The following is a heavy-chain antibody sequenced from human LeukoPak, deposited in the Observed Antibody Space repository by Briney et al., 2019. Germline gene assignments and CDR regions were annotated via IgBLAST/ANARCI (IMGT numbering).Heavy chain of an antibody. CDR3: ARHSICFDP. CDR1: GGSISIYY. CDR2: ISYSGST. V-gene: IGHV4-59*08. J-gene: IGHJ5*02. Sequence: SETLSLTCTVSGGSISIYYWSWIRQPPGKGLEWIGYISYSGSTYYNPSLKSRVTISVDTSKNQFSLKLTSVTAADTAVYYCARHSICFDPWGQGTLVTVSS.